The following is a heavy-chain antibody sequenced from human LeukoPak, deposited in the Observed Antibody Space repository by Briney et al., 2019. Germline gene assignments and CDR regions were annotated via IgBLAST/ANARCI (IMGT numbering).Heavy chain of an antibody. D-gene: IGHD5-18*01. Sequence: PGGSLRLSCAASGFTFSSYGMHWVRQAPGEGLEWVAFIRYDGSNKYYADSVKGRFTISRDNSKNTLYLQMNSLRAEDTAVYYCAKWKTLTAMAYYFHHWGQGTLATVSS. V-gene: IGHV3-30*02. J-gene: IGHJ4*02. CDR3: AKWKTLTAMAYYFHH. CDR2: IRYDGSNK. CDR1: GFTFSSYG.